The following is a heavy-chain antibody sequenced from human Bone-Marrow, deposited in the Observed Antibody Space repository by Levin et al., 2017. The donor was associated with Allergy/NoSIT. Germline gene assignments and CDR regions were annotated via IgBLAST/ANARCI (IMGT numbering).Heavy chain of an antibody. CDR1: GYIFTDYY. Sequence: RSGGSLRLSCEASGYIFTDYYIHWVRQAPGQGLEWMGWVNPKTGGTHYIQKFEGRVTMTRDASLSTAYMELSRLTSDDTAVYFCAILTHYYDSSGPHSFDVWGQGTMVTVTS. CDR3: AILTHYYDSSGPHSFDV. J-gene: IGHJ3*01. V-gene: IGHV1-2*02. D-gene: IGHD3-22*01. CDR2: VNPKTGGT.